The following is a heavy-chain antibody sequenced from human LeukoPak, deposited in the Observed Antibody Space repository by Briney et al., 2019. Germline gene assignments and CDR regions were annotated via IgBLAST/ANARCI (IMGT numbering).Heavy chain of an antibody. Sequence: GGALQISCRGAGEDFTNYWIAWGRRMPGKGREGMGIIYPGDSDTRYSPSFQGQVTISADKSISTAYLQWSSLKASDTAMYYCARIYYGRRGAFDIWGQGTMVTVSS. CDR2: IYPGDSDT. V-gene: IGHV5-51*01. CDR3: ARIYYGRRGAFDI. J-gene: IGHJ3*02. CDR1: GEDFTNYW. D-gene: IGHD3-10*01.